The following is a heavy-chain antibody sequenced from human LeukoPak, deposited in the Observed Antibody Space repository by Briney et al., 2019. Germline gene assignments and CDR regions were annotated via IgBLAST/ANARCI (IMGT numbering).Heavy chain of an antibody. D-gene: IGHD3-3*01. CDR3: ARTAYYDFWSGQNWFDP. CDR2: IYTSGST. Sequence: SETLSLTCTVSGGSISSGSYYWSWIRQPAGKGLEWIGRIYTSGSTNYNPSLKSRVTIPVDTSKNQFSLKLSSVTAADTAVYYCARTAYYDFWSGQNWFDPWGQGTLVTVSS. J-gene: IGHJ5*02. V-gene: IGHV4-61*02. CDR1: GGSISSGSYY.